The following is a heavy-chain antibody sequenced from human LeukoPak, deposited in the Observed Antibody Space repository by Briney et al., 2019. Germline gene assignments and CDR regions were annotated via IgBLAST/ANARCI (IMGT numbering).Heavy chain of an antibody. CDR3: ASSAAGLAY. V-gene: IGHV4-59*08. J-gene: IGHJ4*02. CDR1: GGSISSYY. D-gene: IGHD6-13*01. Sequence: SSETLSPTCTVSGGSISSYYWSWIRQPPGKRLEWIGYIYYSGSTNYNPSLKSRVTISVDTSKSQFSLKLSSVTAADTAVYYCASSAAGLAYWGQGTLVTVSS. CDR2: IYYSGST.